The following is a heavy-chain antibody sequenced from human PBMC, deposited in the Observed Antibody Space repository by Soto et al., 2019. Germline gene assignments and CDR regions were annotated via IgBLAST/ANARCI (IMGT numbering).Heavy chain of an antibody. CDR1: GYTFISYG. CDR2: ISPYNGNT. Sequence: HVQLVQSGAEVKKPGASLKVSCKASGYTFISYGVSWVRQAPGQGLEWLGWISPYNGNTNYAQKFQGRITMTTDTSTSHGYMGLGSLRTDRTGLYLLAREPTKLLTDAFDIWGQGTMVVVSS. J-gene: IGHJ3*02. V-gene: IGHV1-18*01. D-gene: IGHD2-21*01. CDR3: AREPTKLLTDAFDI.